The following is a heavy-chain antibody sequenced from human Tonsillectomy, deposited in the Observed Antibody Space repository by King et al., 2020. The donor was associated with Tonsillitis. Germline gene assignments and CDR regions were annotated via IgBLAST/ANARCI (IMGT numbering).Heavy chain of an antibody. Sequence: VQLVESGGGLVQPGGSLRLSCAASGFTFSNYAMSWVRQAPGKGLEWVSGISGSGGSTYYSDFVKGRFTISSDNSKNTLYLQMNSLRAEDTAVYYCAKDRAAMVTPTGSMDVWGQGTTVTVS. V-gene: IGHV3-23*04. J-gene: IGHJ6*02. D-gene: IGHD5-18*01. CDR1: GFTFSNYA. CDR2: ISGSGGST. CDR3: AKDRAAMVTPTGSMDV.